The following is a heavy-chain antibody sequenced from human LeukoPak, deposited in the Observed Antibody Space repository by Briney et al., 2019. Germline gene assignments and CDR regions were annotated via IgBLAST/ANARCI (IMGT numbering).Heavy chain of an antibody. D-gene: IGHD3-9*01. CDR2: VYTSGST. Sequence: SQTLSLTCTVSGGSINSGSYYWSWIRQPAGKGLEWIGRVYTSGSTNYNPSLKSRVTISVDKSKNQFSLKLSSVTAADTAVYYCAASLDMTGNAFDIWGQGTMVTVSS. J-gene: IGHJ3*02. CDR3: AASLDMTGNAFDI. V-gene: IGHV4-61*02. CDR1: GGSINSGSYY.